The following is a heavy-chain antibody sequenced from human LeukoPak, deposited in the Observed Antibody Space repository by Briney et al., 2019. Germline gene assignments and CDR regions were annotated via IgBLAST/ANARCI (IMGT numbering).Heavy chain of an antibody. D-gene: IGHD6-19*01. CDR2: INHSGST. Sequence: SETLSLTCAAYGGSFTDYYWTWIRRAPGKGLEWIGEINHSGSTNYNPSLESRVTMSIDTSKNQFSLQLSAVTAADTALYYCARSGGPVTGTPWYFNLWGRGTLVTVSS. CDR3: ARSGGPVTGTPWYFNL. J-gene: IGHJ2*01. V-gene: IGHV4-34*01. CDR1: GGSFTDYY.